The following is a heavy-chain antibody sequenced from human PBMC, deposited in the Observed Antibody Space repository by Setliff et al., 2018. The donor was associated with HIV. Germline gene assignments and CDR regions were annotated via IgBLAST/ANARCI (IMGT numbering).Heavy chain of an antibody. D-gene: IGHD6-19*01. Sequence: SETLSLTCTVSGGSISSYYWSWIRQPAGKGLEWIGRIYPSGSTSYNPSLKSRVTMSVDTSKNQISLKLSSVTAADTAVYFCVRGPQWLVQKGRVYYFDYWGQGTLVTVSS. V-gene: IGHV4-4*07. CDR3: VRGPQWLVQKGRVYYFDY. CDR2: IYPSGST. CDR1: GGSISSYY. J-gene: IGHJ4*02.